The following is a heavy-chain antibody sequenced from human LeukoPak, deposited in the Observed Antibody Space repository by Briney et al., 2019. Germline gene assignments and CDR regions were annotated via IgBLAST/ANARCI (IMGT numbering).Heavy chain of an antibody. V-gene: IGHV1-2*02. D-gene: IGHD5-18*01. J-gene: IGHJ6*03. Sequence: ASVKVSCKASGYTFTGYYMHWVRQAPGQGLEWMGWINPNSGGTNYAQKFQGRVTMTRDTSISTAYMELSRLRSDDTAVYYCARDQGGYSYGIGMDYYYMDVWGKGTTVTISS. CDR3: ARDQGGYSYGIGMDYYYMDV. CDR2: INPNSGGT. CDR1: GYTFTGYY.